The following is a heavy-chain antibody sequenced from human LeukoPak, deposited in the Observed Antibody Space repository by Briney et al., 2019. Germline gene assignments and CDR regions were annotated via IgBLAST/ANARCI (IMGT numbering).Heavy chain of an antibody. V-gene: IGHV3-48*01. D-gene: IGHD3-22*01. CDR1: GFTFSSYS. CDR3: ASDRAGSGYHDAFDI. Sequence: GGSLRLSCAASGFTFSSYSMNWVRQAPGKGLEWVSYISSSSSTIYYADSVKGRFTISRDNAKNSLYLQMNSLRAEDTAVYYCASDRAGSGYHDAFDIWGQGTMVTVSS. J-gene: IGHJ3*02. CDR2: ISSSSSTI.